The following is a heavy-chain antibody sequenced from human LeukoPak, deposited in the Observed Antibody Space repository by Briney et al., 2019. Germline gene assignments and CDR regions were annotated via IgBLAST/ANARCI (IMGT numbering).Heavy chain of an antibody. CDR3: ARHMSDRGGYYYYYMDV. Sequence: SETLSLTRTGSGGSISSSSYYWGWIRQPPGKGLEWIGGIYYSGNTYYNPSLKSRLTISVDTSKNQFSLKLSSVTAADTAVYYCARHMSDRGGYYYYYMDVWGKGTTVTVSS. CDR2: IYYSGNT. J-gene: IGHJ6*03. D-gene: IGHD2-15*01. CDR1: GGSISSSSYY. V-gene: IGHV4-39*01.